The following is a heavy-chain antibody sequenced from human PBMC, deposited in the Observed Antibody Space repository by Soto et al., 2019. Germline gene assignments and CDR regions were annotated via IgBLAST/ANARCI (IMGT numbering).Heavy chain of an antibody. CDR3: ARTFDTIAYYFDY. CDR1: QFSFRSYA. J-gene: IGHJ4*02. V-gene: IGHV3-30-3*01. D-gene: IGHD3-9*01. Sequence: GGSLRLSCAASQFSFRSYAMHWIRQSPGKGLEWVAVISFDGNSLHYADSVRDRFTISRDNSKNTLYLQMNNLRPEDTAVYYCARTFDTIAYYFDYWGQGTVVTVSS. CDR2: ISFDGNSL.